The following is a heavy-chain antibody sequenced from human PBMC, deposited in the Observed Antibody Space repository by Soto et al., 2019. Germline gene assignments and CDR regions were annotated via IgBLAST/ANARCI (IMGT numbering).Heavy chain of an antibody. V-gene: IGHV1-24*01. CDR3: ATAAYYYGSGSYYNFSWFDP. J-gene: IGHJ5*02. D-gene: IGHD3-10*01. CDR2: FDPEDGET. Sequence: EASVKVSCKVSGYTLTELSMHWVRQAPGKGLEWMGGFDPEDGETIYAQKFQGRVTMTEDTSTDTAYMELSSLRSEDTAVYYCATAAYYYGSGSYYNFSWFDPWGQGTLVTVSS. CDR1: GYTLTELS.